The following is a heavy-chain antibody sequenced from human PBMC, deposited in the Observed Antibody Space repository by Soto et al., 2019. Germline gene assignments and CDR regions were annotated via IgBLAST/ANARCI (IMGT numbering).Heavy chain of an antibody. CDR2: ISVYSGYA. Sequence: QVQLVQSGHELKKPGASVKVSCKTSGYSFYNSGISWVRQAPGQGLEWMGWISVYSGYAHYAQKFQGRVIMTADTFTSTSYMELRGLRSDDTAMYYCTKNGTTWFAAWGHGTLVTVSS. D-gene: IGHD1-1*01. CDR1: GYSFYNSG. J-gene: IGHJ5*01. V-gene: IGHV1-18*01. CDR3: TKNGTTWFAA.